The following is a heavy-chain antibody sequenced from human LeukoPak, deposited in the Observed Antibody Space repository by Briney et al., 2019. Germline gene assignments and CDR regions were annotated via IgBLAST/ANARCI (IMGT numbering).Heavy chain of an antibody. V-gene: IGHV1-2*02. J-gene: IGHJ4*02. D-gene: IGHD2-2*01. Sequence: GASVRVSSKASGYTFTVYYMHWVRQAPGQGFEWMGWINPNSGDTNYAQKFQGRVTITRDTSISTAHIELSRLRSDDTAVYYCARANPLYCSSTTCLFDYWGQGTLVTVSS. CDR1: GYTFTVYY. CDR2: INPNSGDT. CDR3: ARANPLYCSSTTCLFDY.